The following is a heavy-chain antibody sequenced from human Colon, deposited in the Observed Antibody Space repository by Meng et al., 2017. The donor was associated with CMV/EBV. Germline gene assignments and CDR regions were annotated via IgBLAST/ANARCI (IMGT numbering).Heavy chain of an antibody. CDR2: IRSDGYKT. Sequence: GESLKISCAASEFSFSIYGMNWVRQAPGKGLEWVAFIRSDGYKTDYVDSVKGRFTASRDNSKNTLFLQMNSLRSEDTAVYFCARDLTTMTIHGGGDGYWGRGTPVTVSS. CDR3: ARDLTTMTIHGGGDGY. CDR1: EFSFSIYG. J-gene: IGHJ4*02. V-gene: IGHV3-30*02. D-gene: IGHD3-3*01.